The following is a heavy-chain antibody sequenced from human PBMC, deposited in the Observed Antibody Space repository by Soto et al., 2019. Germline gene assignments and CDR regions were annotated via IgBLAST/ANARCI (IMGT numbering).Heavy chain of an antibody. Sequence: SETRSLTCTVSGGPMNNFYWAWVRQSPEKTLEWIGNLLSSGSTNYNPSLKSPVTISGDMSKKQFSLKLTSVTAADTAVYYCARAKVLRGVPTIDYWGQGLLVTVSS. CDR3: ARAKVLRGVPTIDY. V-gene: IGHV4-59*01. J-gene: IGHJ4*02. CDR1: GGPMNNFY. D-gene: IGHD3-10*01. CDR2: LLSSGST.